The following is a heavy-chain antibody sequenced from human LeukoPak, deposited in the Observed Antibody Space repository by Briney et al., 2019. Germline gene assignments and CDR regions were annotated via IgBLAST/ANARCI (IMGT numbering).Heavy chain of an antibody. J-gene: IGHJ4*02. D-gene: IGHD7-27*01. CDR1: GFTFSTYT. CDR2: IGSSGGGI. Sequence: GGSLRLSCAASGFTFSTYTMYWVRHPPGKRLEWVSIIGSSGGGIHYADSVRGRFTISRDNSKNALYLQMNSLRVEDTAVYYCAIGPNWGTHSWGQGVLVTVSS. V-gene: IGHV3-23*01. CDR3: AIGPNWGTHS.